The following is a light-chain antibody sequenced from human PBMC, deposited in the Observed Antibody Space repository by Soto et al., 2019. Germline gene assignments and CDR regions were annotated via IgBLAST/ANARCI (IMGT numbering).Light chain of an antibody. V-gene: IGKV3-15*01. CDR2: GAS. Sequence: EIVMTQSPATLSVSPGDRATLSCMASQSVTSNLAWYQQKPGQAPRLLIYGASTRATGIPARFSGSGSGTEFTLTISSLQSEDFTVYFCQQYNNWPPITFGQGTRLEIK. CDR1: QSVTSN. CDR3: QQYNNWPPIT. J-gene: IGKJ5*01.